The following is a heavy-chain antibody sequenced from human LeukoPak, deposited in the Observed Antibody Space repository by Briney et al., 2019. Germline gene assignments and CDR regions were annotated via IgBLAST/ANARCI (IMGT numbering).Heavy chain of an antibody. CDR2: IYYSGST. Sequence: TPSETLSLTCTVSGGSISSSSYYWGWIRQPPGKGLEWIGSIYYSGSTYYNPSLKSRVTISVDTSKNQFSLRLTSVTAADTAVYYCARGTPHYYGSGSYYIRRFDPWGQGTLVTVSS. CDR3: ARGTPHYYGSGSYYIRRFDP. CDR1: GGSISSSSYY. V-gene: IGHV4-39*01. J-gene: IGHJ5*02. D-gene: IGHD3-10*01.